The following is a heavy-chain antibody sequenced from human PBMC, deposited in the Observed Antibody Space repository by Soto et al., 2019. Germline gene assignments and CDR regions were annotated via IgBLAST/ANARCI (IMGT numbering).Heavy chain of an antibody. D-gene: IGHD2-2*01. V-gene: IGHV5-51*01. CDR1: GYSFTSYW. J-gene: IGHJ6*03. Sequence: GESLKISCKGSGYSFTSYWIGWVRQMPGKGLEWMGIIYPGDSDTRYSPSFQGQVTISADKSISTAYLQWSSLKASDTAMYCCATQRQYQLLGWYMDVWGKGTTVTVSS. CDR3: ATQRQYQLLGWYMDV. CDR2: IYPGDSDT.